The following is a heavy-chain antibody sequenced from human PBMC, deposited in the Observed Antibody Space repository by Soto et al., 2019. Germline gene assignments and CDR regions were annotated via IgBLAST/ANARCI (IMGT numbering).Heavy chain of an antibody. D-gene: IGHD2-2*01. CDR2: FDPEDGET. CDR3: ATRTRIYCSSTSSYDTNYYYYGMDV. J-gene: IGHJ6*04. V-gene: IGHV1-24*01. CDR1: GYTLTELS. Sequence: ASVNVSCKVSGYTLTELSMHWVRQAPGKGLEWMGGFDPEDGETIYAQKFQGRVTMTEDTSTDTAYMELSSLRSEDTAVYYCATRTRIYCSSTSSYDTNYYYYGMDVWGEGTTVTVSS.